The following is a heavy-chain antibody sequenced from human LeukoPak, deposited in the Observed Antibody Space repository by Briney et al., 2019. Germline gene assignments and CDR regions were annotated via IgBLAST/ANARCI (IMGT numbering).Heavy chain of an antibody. V-gene: IGHV3-15*01. CDR3: TTAPPSIEWELFLLDY. D-gene: IGHD1-26*01. Sequence: GGSLRLSCAASGFTFSNAWMSWVRQAPGKGLEWVGRIKSKTDGGTTDYAAPVKGRFTISRDDSKNTLYLQMNSLKTEDTAVYYSTTAPPSIEWELFLLDYWGQGTLVTVSS. CDR1: GFTFSNAW. J-gene: IGHJ4*02. CDR2: IKSKTDGGTT.